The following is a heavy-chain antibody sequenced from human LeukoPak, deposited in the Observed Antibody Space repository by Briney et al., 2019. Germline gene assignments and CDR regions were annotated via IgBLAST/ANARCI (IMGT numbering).Heavy chain of an antibody. V-gene: IGHV3-11*06. Sequence: GGSLRLSCAASGFTFSDYYMSWIRQAPGKGLEWVSFIYSDNTHYSDSVKGRFTISRDNAKNSLYLQMNSLRAEDTAVYYCARDPGDIVVVVAGTEADAFDIWGQGTMVTVSS. CDR2: IYSDNT. D-gene: IGHD2-15*01. J-gene: IGHJ3*02. CDR3: ARDPGDIVVVVAGTEADAFDI. CDR1: GFTFSDYY.